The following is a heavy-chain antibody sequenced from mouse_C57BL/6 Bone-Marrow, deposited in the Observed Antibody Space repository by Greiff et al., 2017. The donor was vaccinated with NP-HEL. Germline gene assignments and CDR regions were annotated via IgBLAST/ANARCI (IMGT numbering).Heavy chain of an antibody. D-gene: IGHD5-5*01. V-gene: IGHV3-6*01. CDR1: GYSITSGYY. J-gene: IGHJ2*01. CDR2: ISYDGSN. Sequence: EVQLQESGPGLVKPSQSLSLTCSVTGYSITSGYYWNWIRQFPGNKLEWMGYISYDGSNNYNPSLKNRISITRDTSKNQFFLKLNSVTTEDTATYYCARRLRTVDYWGQGTTLTVSS. CDR3: ARRLRTVDY.